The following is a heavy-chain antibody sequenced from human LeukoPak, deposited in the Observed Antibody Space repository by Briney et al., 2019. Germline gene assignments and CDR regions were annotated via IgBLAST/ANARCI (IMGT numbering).Heavy chain of an antibody. J-gene: IGHJ5*02. D-gene: IGHD5-24*01. CDR1: GVTLSPYG. Sequence: GMSLRLSCAASGVTLSPYGMHWVRQAPGKGLEWVAVVSFDGSNENYADSVRGRFIISRDNSKNTLYLQMSGLRREDTAMYYCARGVGYTLVSWGQGTLVTVSS. CDR2: VSFDGSNE. V-gene: IGHV3-30*03. CDR3: ARGVGYTLVS.